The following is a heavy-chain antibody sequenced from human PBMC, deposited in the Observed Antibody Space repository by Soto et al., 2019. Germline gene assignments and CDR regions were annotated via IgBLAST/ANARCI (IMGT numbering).Heavy chain of an antibody. CDR2: MSHDGINK. Sequence: LRLSCAASGFTFSSSAMHWVRQAPGKGLEWVATMSHDGINKYYADSMKGPFTISRDNSKNTLYLQMNTLRPEDTAVYYCARGADWFDSWGQGTLVTVSS. CDR3: ARGADWFDS. CDR1: GFTFSSSA. V-gene: IGHV3-30-3*01. J-gene: IGHJ5*01.